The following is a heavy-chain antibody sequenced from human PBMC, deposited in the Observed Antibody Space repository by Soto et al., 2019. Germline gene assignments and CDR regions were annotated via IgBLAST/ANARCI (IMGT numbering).Heavy chain of an antibody. CDR1: RYAFNTNW. CDR2: MYPGDSDT. D-gene: IGHD3-3*01. Sequence: PGESLKISCRGSRYAFNTNWFGWVRQLPGRGLEWVGIMYPGDSDTRYNPSLQGHVTLSVDVTVSTAFLQWRSLETSDTGMYFCARLPRDCNKTSCYYADHWGQGTQVTVSS. J-gene: IGHJ4*02. V-gene: IGHV5-51*01. CDR3: ARLPRDCNKTSCYYADH.